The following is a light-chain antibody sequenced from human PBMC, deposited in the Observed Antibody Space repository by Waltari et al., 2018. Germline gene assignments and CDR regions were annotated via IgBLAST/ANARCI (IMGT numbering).Light chain of an antibody. J-gene: IGKJ5*01. CDR3: QQYYSAPIT. V-gene: IGKV4-1*01. CDR1: QNILYSSNNKNY. Sequence: DIVMTQSPDSLAVSLGERATINCKSSQNILYSSNNKNYLAWFQKKPGQPPKLLIYSASTRESGVPERCSGSGSGTDFTLTINSLQAEDVAVYYCQQYYSAPITFGQGTRLEIK. CDR2: SAS.